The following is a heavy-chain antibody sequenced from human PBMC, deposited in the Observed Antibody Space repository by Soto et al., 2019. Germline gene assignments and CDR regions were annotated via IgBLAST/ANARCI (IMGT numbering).Heavy chain of an antibody. V-gene: IGHV3-33*01. CDR1: GFTFSSYG. CDR2: IWYDGSNK. Sequence: GGSLRLSCAASGFTFSSYGMHWVRQAPGKGLEWVAVIWYDGSNKYYADSVKGRFTISRDNSKNTLYVQMHSLRAEDTAVYYCARATSPGGYCSSTSCYTRFLEWLSPDYWGQGTLVTVSS. D-gene: IGHD2-2*02. CDR3: ARATSPGGYCSSTSCYTRFLEWLSPDY. J-gene: IGHJ4*02.